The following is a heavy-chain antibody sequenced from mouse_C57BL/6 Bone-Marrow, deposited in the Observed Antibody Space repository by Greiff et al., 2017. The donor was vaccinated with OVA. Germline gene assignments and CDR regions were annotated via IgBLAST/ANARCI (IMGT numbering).Heavy chain of an antibody. Sequence: VQLKESGAELVRPGASVKLSCTASGFNIKDDYMHWVKQRPEQGLEWIGWIDPENGDTEYASKFQGKATITADTSSNTAYLQLSSLTSEDTAVYYCPPFDTTVVVPYFDVWGTGTTVTVSS. D-gene: IGHD1-1*01. CDR1: GFNIKDDY. J-gene: IGHJ1*03. CDR3: PPFDTTVVVPYFDV. V-gene: IGHV14-4*01. CDR2: IDPENGDT.